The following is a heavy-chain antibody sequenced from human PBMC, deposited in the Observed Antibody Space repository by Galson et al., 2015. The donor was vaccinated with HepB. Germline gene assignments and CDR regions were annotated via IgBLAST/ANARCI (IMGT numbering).Heavy chain of an antibody. D-gene: IGHD4-11*01. CDR2: MNPNSGNT. CDR3: ARGRDYSNYNRGPYYYYYGMDV. J-gene: IGHJ6*02. CDR1: GYTFTSYD. Sequence: SVKVSCKASGYTFTSYDINWVRQATGQGLEWMGWMNPNSGNTGYAQKFQGRVTMTRNTSISTAYMELSSLRSEDTAVYYCARGRDYSNYNRGPYYYYYGMDVWGRGTTVTVSS. V-gene: IGHV1-8*01.